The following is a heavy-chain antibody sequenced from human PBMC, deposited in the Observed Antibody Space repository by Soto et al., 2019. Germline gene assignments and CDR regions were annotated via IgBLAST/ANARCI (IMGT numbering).Heavy chain of an antibody. CDR1: GGSISSGDYY. CDR3: ARDYYYYGSGSYYRYGMDV. Sequence: PSETLSLTCTVSGGSISSGDYYWSWIRQPPGKGLEWIGYIYYSGSTYYNPSLKSRVTISVDTSKNQFSLKLSSVTAADTAVYYCARDYYYYGSGSYYRYGMDVSGQVTAAPVSS. CDR2: IYYSGST. J-gene: IGHJ6*02. D-gene: IGHD3-10*01. V-gene: IGHV4-30-4*01.